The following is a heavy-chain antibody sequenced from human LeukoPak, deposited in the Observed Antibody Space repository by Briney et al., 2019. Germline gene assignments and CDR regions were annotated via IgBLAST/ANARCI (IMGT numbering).Heavy chain of an antibody. CDR3: AKSGDSSRTYNWFDS. Sequence: PGGSLRLSCAAPGFTFTNFAMSWVSHAPGKGLEWVTGINPSGGSTDYGDSVKGRFTISRDNSKNTLYLQMNSLRAEDTAVYYCAKSGDSSRTYNWFDSWGQGTLVTVSS. CDR1: GFTFTNFA. CDR2: INPSGGST. D-gene: IGHD3-10*01. J-gene: IGHJ5*01. V-gene: IGHV3-23*01.